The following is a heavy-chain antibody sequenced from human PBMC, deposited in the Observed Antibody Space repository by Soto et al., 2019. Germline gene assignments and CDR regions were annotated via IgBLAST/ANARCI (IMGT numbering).Heavy chain of an antibody. J-gene: IGHJ5*02. Sequence: SETLSLTCFVSGYSLTAGCYYWRWILHHPGKWLEWSVSFYYSGSIIYNPSLRSLVSISGDTSSNQFSMSLTSVTAADTARYYCARMYSSGSGWFHPWGQGTLVTVSS. V-gene: IGHV4-39*07. D-gene: IGHD6-19*01. CDR3: ARMYSSGSGWFHP. CDR1: GYSLTAGCYY. CDR2: FYYSGSI.